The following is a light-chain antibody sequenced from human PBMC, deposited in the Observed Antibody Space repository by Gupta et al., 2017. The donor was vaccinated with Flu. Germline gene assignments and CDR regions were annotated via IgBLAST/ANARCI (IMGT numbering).Light chain of an antibody. J-gene: IGKJ4*01. V-gene: IGKV1-33*01. CDR3: QQYEALPPT. CDR1: HDSRNY. Sequence: QSSLSAAVGDTVTITCRASHDSRNYLDWYQRQSGKAPKALIYAASNLVRGVPSRFSGSGFGTVFTLTISALQPEDVATYFCQQYEALPPTFGGGTKVE. CDR2: AAS.